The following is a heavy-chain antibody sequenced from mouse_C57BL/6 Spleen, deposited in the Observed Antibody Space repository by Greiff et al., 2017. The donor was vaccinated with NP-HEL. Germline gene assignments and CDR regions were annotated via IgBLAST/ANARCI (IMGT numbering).Heavy chain of an antibody. J-gene: IGHJ1*03. Sequence: VQLQQSGPELVKPGASVKMSCKASGYTFTDYNMHWVKQSHGKSLEWIGYINPNNGGTSYNQKFKGKATLTVNKSSSTAYMELRSLTSEDSAVYYCARWGITTVVARDWYFDVWGTGTTVTVSS. V-gene: IGHV1-22*01. CDR2: INPNNGGT. D-gene: IGHD1-1*01. CDR1: GYTFTDYN. CDR3: ARWGITTVVARDWYFDV.